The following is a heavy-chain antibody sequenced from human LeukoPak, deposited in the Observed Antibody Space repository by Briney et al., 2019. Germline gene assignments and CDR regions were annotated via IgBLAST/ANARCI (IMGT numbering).Heavy chain of an antibody. J-gene: IGHJ6*02. CDR3: ASWAYYYYGMDV. CDR2: INKDGGEK. CDR1: GFTFSSYW. D-gene: IGHD7-27*01. V-gene: IGHV3-7*03. Sequence: PGGSLRLSCAASGFTFSSYWMSWVRQAPGKGLEWVANINKDGGEKYYVDSVKGRFTISRDNSKNTLYLQMNSLRAEDTAVYYCASWAYYYYGMDVWGQGTTVTVSS.